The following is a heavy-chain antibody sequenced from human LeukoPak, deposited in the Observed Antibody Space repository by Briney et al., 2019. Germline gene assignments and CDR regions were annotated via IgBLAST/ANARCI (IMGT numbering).Heavy chain of an antibody. Sequence: SETLSLTCTVSGGSISSYYWSWIRQPPGKGLEWMGYIYYSGSTNYNPSLKSRVTISVDTSKNQFSLKLSSVTAADTAVYYCARFIAAAGTRYFDYWGQGTLVTVSS. CDR1: GGSISSYY. V-gene: IGHV4-59*12. J-gene: IGHJ4*02. CDR3: ARFIAAAGTRYFDY. D-gene: IGHD6-13*01. CDR2: IYYSGST.